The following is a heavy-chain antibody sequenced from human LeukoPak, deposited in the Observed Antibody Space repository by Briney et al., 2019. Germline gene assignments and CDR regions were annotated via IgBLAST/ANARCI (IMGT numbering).Heavy chain of an antibody. V-gene: IGHV3-7*01. CDR2: INESASDI. CDR3: ARDQRLLGYCSSIACFRLYFGY. CDR1: GFTFSSYW. J-gene: IGHJ4*02. D-gene: IGHD2-2*01. Sequence: GGSLRLSCAASGFTFSSYWMNWVRQAPGKGLEWVSNINESASDIYYVDSVKGRVTISRDNAKNSLYLQMNSLRVEDTAVYYCARDQRLLGYCSSIACFRLYFGYWGQGALVTVSS.